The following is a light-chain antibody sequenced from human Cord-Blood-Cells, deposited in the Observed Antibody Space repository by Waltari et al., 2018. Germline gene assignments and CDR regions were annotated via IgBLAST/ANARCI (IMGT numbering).Light chain of an antibody. J-gene: IGKJ1*01. V-gene: IGKV1-27*01. CDR1: QGISNY. Sequence: DIQMTQSPSSLSASVGDRVIITCRASQGISNYLAWYQQKPGKVPKLLIYAASTLQSVVPSRFSGSGSGTDITLTISSLQPEDVATYYCQKYNSAPQTFGQGTKVEIK. CDR3: QKYNSAPQT. CDR2: AAS.